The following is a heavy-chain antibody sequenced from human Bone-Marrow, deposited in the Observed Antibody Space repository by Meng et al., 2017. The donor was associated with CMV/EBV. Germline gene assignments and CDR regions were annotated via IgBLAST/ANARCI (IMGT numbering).Heavy chain of an antibody. V-gene: IGHV3-9*01. CDR2: ISWKSGSI. CDR3: AKDIRRAVAGTLDY. D-gene: IGHD6-19*01. CDR1: GFTFDDYA. Sequence: GGSRRPSCAAPGFTFDDYAMHWVRQAPGKGLEWVSGISWKSGSIDYADSVKGRFTISRDNAKNSLYLQMNSLRAEDTALYYCAKDIRRAVAGTLDYWGQGTLVTVSS. J-gene: IGHJ4*02.